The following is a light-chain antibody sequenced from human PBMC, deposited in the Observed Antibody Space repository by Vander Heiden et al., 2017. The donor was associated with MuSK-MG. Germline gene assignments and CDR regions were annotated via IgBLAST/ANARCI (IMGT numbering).Light chain of an antibody. Sequence: SYVLTQPPSASVAPGQTATIPCGGNNIGRKSVHWYQRKPGQAPVLVVYDDSDRPSGIPGRFSGSNSGNTATLTISTVEAGDEADYYCQVWDTVSDHLVVFGGGTKLTVL. CDR3: QVWDTVSDHLVV. CDR1: NIGRKS. CDR2: DDS. J-gene: IGLJ2*01. V-gene: IGLV3-21*02.